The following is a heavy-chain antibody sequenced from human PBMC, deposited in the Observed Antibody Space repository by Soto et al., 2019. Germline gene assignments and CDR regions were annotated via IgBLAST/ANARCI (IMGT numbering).Heavy chain of an antibody. D-gene: IGHD3-9*01. V-gene: IGHV4-59*01. CDR2: IYYSGST. CDR3: ARDRTGFDY. J-gene: IGHJ4*02. CDR1: GGSISSYY. Sequence: PSETLSLTCTVSGGSISSYYWSWIRQPPGKGLEWIGYIYYSGSTNYNPSLKSRVTISVDTSKNQFSLKLSSVTAADTAVYYCARDRTGFDYWGQGTLVTVSS.